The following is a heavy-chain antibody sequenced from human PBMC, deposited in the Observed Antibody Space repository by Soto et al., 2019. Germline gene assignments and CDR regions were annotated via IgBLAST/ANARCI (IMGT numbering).Heavy chain of an antibody. D-gene: IGHD2-2*01. J-gene: IGHJ6*02. V-gene: IGHV4-4*07. CDR1: GVSMNNYY. CDR3: ARVGCSNTQCNRRGCDV. Sequence: PSETLSLTCTVSGVSMNNYYWSWVRQPAGKGLEWVGRIYSNGTTNYSPSLRSRVAMSLDTSKKKFSLHLISVTAADTAVYYCARVGCSNTQCNRRGCDVWGQGITVTVSS. CDR2: IYSNGTT.